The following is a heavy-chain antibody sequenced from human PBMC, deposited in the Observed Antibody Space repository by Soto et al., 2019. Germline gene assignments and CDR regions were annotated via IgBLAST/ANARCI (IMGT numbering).Heavy chain of an antibody. V-gene: IGHV5-10-1*01. Sequence: GESLKISCKGSGYSFTSYWISWVRQMPGKGLEWMGRIDPSDSYTNYSPSFQGHVTISADKSISTAYLQWGSLKASDTAMYYCARHVRVVRDSSGYYFLDYWGQGTLVTVSS. CDR3: ARHVRVVRDSSGYYFLDY. D-gene: IGHD3-22*01. CDR1: GYSFTSYW. CDR2: IDPSDSYT. J-gene: IGHJ4*02.